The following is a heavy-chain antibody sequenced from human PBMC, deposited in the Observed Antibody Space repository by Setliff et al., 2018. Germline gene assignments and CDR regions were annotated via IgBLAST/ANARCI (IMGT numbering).Heavy chain of an antibody. CDR1: GYIFRDYY. V-gene: IGHV1-2*02. Sequence: ASVKVSCKASGYIFRDYYIHWVRQAPGQGLEWMGWNNPNSGGREYAEAFQGRVTMTGDTXIRTAFMELSGXTSDDTAVYYCAGPFDVGPYPRPIDGLDLWGQGTRVTVSS. J-gene: IGHJ3*01. CDR2: NNPNSGGR. D-gene: IGHD3-9*01. CDR3: AGPFDVGPYPRPIDGLDL.